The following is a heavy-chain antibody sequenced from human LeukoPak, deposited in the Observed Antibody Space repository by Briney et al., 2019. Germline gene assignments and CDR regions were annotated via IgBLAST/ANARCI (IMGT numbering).Heavy chain of an antibody. Sequence: GGSLRLSCAASGFSFNSYAMTWVRQAPGKGLEWVSGISGSGGSTYYADSVKGRFTISRDNSKNTLYLQMNSLRAEDTAVYYCAKGCSSTYYIRLDPWGQGTLVTVSS. CDR2: ISGSGGST. J-gene: IGHJ5*02. V-gene: IGHV3-23*01. CDR3: AKGCSSTYYIRLDP. CDR1: GFSFNSYA. D-gene: IGHD2-2*01.